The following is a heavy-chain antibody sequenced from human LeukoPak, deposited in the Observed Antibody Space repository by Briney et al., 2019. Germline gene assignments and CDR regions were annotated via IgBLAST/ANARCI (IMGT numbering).Heavy chain of an antibody. CDR3: AREGRSGSFFFDAFDI. J-gene: IGHJ3*02. CDR2: IFTSGST. D-gene: IGHD1-26*01. V-gene: IGHV4-4*07. Sequence: TSETLSLTCTVSGGSISHYYWNWIRQPAGKGLEWIGRIFTSGSTNYNPSLKSRITMSLDMSKNQFSLKLSSVTAADTAVYYCAREGRSGSFFFDAFDIWGQGTMVTVSS. CDR1: GGSISHYY.